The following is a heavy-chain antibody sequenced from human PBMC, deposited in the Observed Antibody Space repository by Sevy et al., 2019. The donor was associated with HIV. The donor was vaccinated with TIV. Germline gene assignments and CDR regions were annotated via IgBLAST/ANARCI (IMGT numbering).Heavy chain of an antibody. D-gene: IGHD3-22*01. J-gene: IGHJ4*02. CDR1: GYSFSSHW. V-gene: IGHV5-51*01. CDR3: ATSRSGYFDSSGYYIY. CDR2: ILPDDSDT. Sequence: GESLKISCKGSGYSFSSHWIGWVRHMPGKGLEWMGVILPDDSDTKYSPSFQGQVTFSADKSITLAYLQWTSLRASDTAMYYCATSRSGYFDSSGYYIYWGQGTLVTVSS.